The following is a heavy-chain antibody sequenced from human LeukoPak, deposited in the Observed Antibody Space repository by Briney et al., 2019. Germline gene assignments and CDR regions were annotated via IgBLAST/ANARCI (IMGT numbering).Heavy chain of an antibody. Sequence: PGGSLRLSCAASGFTFSRYSMNWVRQAPGKGLEWVSFITISSRHRYYADSVKGRFTISRDNAKNSLYLQMNSLRAEDTAVYYCARDATSGYLNFDYWGQGTLVTVSS. CDR1: GFTFSRYS. CDR3: ARDATSGYLNFDY. J-gene: IGHJ4*02. V-gene: IGHV3-21*01. CDR2: ITISSRHR. D-gene: IGHD5-12*01.